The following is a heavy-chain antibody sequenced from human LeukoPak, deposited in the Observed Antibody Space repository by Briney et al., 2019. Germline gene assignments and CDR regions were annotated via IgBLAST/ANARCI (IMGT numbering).Heavy chain of an antibody. D-gene: IGHD3-16*01. CDR2: IYYSGST. CDR1: GGSISSYY. CDR3: ARGGRSAYFDY. J-gene: IGHJ4*02. V-gene: IGHV4-59*08. Sequence: TSETLSLTCTVSGGSISSYYWSWIRQPPGKGLEGIGYIYYSGSTNYNPSLKSRVTISVDTSKNQFSLKLSSVTAADTAVYYCARGGRSAYFDYWGQGTMVTVSS.